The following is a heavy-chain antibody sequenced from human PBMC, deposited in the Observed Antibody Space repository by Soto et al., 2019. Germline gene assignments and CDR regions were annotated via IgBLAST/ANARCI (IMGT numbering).Heavy chain of an antibody. V-gene: IGHV4-31*01. Sequence: QVQLQESGPGLVKPSQTLSLTCTVSGGSISSGGYYWSWIRQHPGKGLEWIGYIYYSGRTYYNPXLXXXXXXXXXXXXXXXXXXXXXXXXXXXXXXXXXXXXXXXXGTXADPWGQGTLVTVSS. CDR1: GGSISSGGYY. J-gene: IGHJ5*02. CDR2: IYYSGRT. CDR3: XXXXXXXXGTXADP.